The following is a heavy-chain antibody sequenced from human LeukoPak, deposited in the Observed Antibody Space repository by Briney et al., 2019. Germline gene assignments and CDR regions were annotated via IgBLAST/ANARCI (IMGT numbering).Heavy chain of an antibody. CDR3: ARANGYCSSTSCYPEFDY. CDR2: IYYSGST. D-gene: IGHD2-2*03. V-gene: IGHV4-59*01. CDR1: GGSISSYY. J-gene: IGHJ4*01. Sequence: SETLSLTCTVSGGSISSYYWSWIRQPPGKGLEWIGYIYYSGSTNYNPSLKSRVTISVDTSKNQLSLKLSSVTAADTAVYYCARANGYCSSTSCYPEFDYWGQGTLVTVSS.